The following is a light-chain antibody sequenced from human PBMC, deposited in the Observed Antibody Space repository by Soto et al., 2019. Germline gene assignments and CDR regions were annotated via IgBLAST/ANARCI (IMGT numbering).Light chain of an antibody. V-gene: IGKV1-27*01. CDR3: QKYNSVPLT. CDR1: QGISNF. Sequence: DIQMTQSPSSLSASVGDRVTISCRASQGISNFLDWFQQKPGKIPKLLIYASSTLQSGVPSRFSGGGFGTDFTLTISSLQPEDVATYYCQKYNSVPLTFGGGTKVDIK. J-gene: IGKJ4*01. CDR2: ASS.